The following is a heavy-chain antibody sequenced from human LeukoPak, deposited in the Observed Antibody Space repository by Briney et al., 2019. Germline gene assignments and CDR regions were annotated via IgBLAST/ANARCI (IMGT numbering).Heavy chain of an antibody. V-gene: IGHV3-23*01. D-gene: IGHD4-23*01. J-gene: IGHJ4*02. CDR1: GFTFSSYA. CDR3: ARAEGYGGELDS. Sequence: GGSLRLSCAASGFTFSSYAITWVRQAPGKGLEWVSGISGSGGGTYYADSVKGRFTISRDNSKNTLYLQMNSLRAEDTAVYYCARAEGYGGELDSWGQGTLVTVSS. CDR2: ISGSGGGT.